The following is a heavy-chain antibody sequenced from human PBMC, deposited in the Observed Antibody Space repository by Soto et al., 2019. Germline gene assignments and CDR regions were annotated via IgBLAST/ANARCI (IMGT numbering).Heavy chain of an antibody. D-gene: IGHD4-17*01. J-gene: IGHJ4*02. CDR1: GGSVLSGSYY. V-gene: IGHV4-31*03. Sequence: QVQLQESGPGLVKPAQTLSLTCNVSGGSVLSGSYYWSWIRQRPGKGLQWIGSIHYSGTTYYDPSLKSRLTLSVDTSNNHFSLKLTALTAADTAVYYCAGDPGDSGDYARGYFDYWGQGAPVTVSS. CDR3: AGDPGDSGDYARGYFDY. CDR2: IHYSGTT.